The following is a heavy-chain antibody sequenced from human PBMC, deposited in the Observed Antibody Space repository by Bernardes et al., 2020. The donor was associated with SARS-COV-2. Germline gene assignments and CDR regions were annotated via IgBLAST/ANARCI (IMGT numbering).Heavy chain of an antibody. CDR1: GGSISSYY. Sequence: SETLSLTCTVSGGSISSYYWSWIRQPPGKGLEWIGYIYYSGSTNYNPSLKSRVTISVDTSKNQFSLKLSSVTAADTAVYYCARVARYCSSTSCQELATTGGPDYGMDVWGQGTTVTVSS. CDR2: IYYSGST. CDR3: ARVARYCSSTSCQELATTGGPDYGMDV. D-gene: IGHD2-2*01. J-gene: IGHJ6*02. V-gene: IGHV4-59*01.